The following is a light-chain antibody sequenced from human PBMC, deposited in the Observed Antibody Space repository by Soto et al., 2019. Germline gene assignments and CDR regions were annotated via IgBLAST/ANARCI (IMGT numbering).Light chain of an antibody. CDR3: QHTNSFHLT. Sequence: DIQMTQSPSSVSASVGDRVTITGRASQGISSWLAWSQQTPGKAPKLLIYAASSLQSGVPSRFSGSVSGTDFTLTISSLQPEDFATYYCQHTNSFHLTFDGGTKVEIK. CDR2: AAS. CDR1: QGISSW. V-gene: IGKV1-12*01. J-gene: IGKJ4*01.